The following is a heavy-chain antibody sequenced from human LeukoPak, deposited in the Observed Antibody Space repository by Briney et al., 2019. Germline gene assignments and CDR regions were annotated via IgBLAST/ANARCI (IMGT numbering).Heavy chain of an antibody. CDR1: GFTVSSNY. CDR3: ARRAGSGWPTFDY. D-gene: IGHD6-19*01. Sequence: GGSLRLSCAASGFTVSSNYMSWVRQAPGKGLEWVSVIYSGGSTYYADSVKGRFTISRDNSKNTLYLQMNSLRAEDTAVYYCARRAGSGWPTFDYWGQGTLVTVSS. CDR2: IYSGGST. V-gene: IGHV3-53*05. J-gene: IGHJ4*02.